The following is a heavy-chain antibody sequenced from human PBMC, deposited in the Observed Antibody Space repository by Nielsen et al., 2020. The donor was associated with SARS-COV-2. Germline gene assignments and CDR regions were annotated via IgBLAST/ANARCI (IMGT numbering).Heavy chain of an antibody. Sequence: ASVKVSCKASGYTFTGYYMHWVRQAPGQGLEWMGRINPNRGGTNYAQKFQGRVTMTRDTSINTAYMELIRLTSDDTAVYYCARTRERITLVRAATFDYWGQGTLVTVSS. CDR3: ARTRERITLVRAATFDY. CDR2: INPNRGGT. CDR1: GYTFTGYY. J-gene: IGHJ4*02. V-gene: IGHV1-2*06. D-gene: IGHD3-10*01.